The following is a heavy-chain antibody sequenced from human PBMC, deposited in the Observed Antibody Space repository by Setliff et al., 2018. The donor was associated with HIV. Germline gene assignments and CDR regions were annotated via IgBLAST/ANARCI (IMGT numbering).Heavy chain of an antibody. D-gene: IGHD4-17*01. Sequence: SETLSLTCAVYGGSFPAYYWNWIRQPPGKGLEWIGEINYDGDATYNPSLKSRVNIFIDTSKKQFSLRVASVTAADTAIYYCVRQYGDYAFDPWGQGTLVTVSS. CDR3: VRQYGDYAFDP. CDR1: GGSFPAYY. V-gene: IGHV4-34*01. J-gene: IGHJ5*02. CDR2: INYDGDA.